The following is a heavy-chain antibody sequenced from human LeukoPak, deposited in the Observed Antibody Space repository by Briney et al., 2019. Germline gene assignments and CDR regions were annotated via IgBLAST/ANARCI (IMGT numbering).Heavy chain of an antibody. CDR3: ARGRRSWYDY. CDR2: IYYSGST. CDR1: GGSISSYY. Sequence: PSETLSLTCTVSGGSISSYYWSWIRQPPGKGLEWIGYIYYSGSTNDNPSLKSRVTISVDTSKNQFSLKLSSVTAADTAVYYCARGRRSWYDYWGQGTLVTVSS. J-gene: IGHJ4*02. V-gene: IGHV4-59*01. D-gene: IGHD6-13*01.